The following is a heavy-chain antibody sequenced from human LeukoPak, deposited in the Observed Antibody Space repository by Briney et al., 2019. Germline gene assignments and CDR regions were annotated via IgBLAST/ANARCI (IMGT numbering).Heavy chain of an antibody. D-gene: IGHD1-7*01. CDR1: GGTFSSYA. J-gene: IGHJ6*02. Sequence: GASVKVSCKASGGTFSSYAISWVRQAPGQGLEWMGRIIPILGIANYAQKFQGRVTITADKSTSTAYMELSSLRSDDTAVYYCARNSDYYYYGMDVWGQGTTVTVSS. V-gene: IGHV1-69*04. CDR3: ARNSDYYYYGMDV. CDR2: IIPILGIA.